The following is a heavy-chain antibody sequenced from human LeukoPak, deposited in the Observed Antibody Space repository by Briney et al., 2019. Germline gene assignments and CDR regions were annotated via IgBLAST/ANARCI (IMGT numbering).Heavy chain of an antibody. CDR2: ISGSGGST. D-gene: IGHD6-13*01. CDR1: GFTFSSYA. CDR3: AKKKSWYSSSWYLDY. J-gene: IGHJ4*02. Sequence: GGSLRLSCAASGFTFSSYAMSWVRQAPGKGLEWVSAISGSGGSTYYADSVKGRFTISRDNSKNTLYLQMNSLRAEDTAVYYCAKKKSWYSSSWYLDYWGQGTLVTASS. V-gene: IGHV3-23*01.